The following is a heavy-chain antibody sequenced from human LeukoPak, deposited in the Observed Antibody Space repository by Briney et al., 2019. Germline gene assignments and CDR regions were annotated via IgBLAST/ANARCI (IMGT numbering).Heavy chain of an antibody. CDR1: GFTFSTFA. V-gene: IGHV3-30*04. CDR3: ARALLRDLLWFGGAFDY. Sequence: GGSLRLSCAASGFTFSTFAMTGVRRAPGKGLEGGAVISYDGSNKYYADSVKGRFTISRDNSKNTLYLQMNSLRAEDTTVYYCARALLRDLLWFGGAFDYWGQGTLVTVSS. J-gene: IGHJ4*02. D-gene: IGHD3-10*01. CDR2: ISYDGSNK.